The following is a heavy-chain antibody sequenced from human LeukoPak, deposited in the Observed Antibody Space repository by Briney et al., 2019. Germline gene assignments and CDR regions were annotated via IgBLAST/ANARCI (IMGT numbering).Heavy chain of an antibody. Sequence: GGSLRLSCAASGFTFDDYAMHWVRQAPGKGLEWVSGISWNSGSIGYADSVKGRFTISRDNAKNSLYLQMNSLRAEDTALYYCAKDGRAIQLWPDYWGQGTLVTVSS. J-gene: IGHJ4*02. V-gene: IGHV3-9*01. CDR1: GFTFDDYA. D-gene: IGHD5-18*01. CDR2: ISWNSGSI. CDR3: AKDGRAIQLWPDY.